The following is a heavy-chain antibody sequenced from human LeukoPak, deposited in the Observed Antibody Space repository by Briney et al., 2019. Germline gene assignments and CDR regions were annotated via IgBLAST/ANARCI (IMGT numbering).Heavy chain of an antibody. V-gene: IGHV1-46*01. CDR3: ARDFLYGSGSYNWFDP. Sequence: ASVKVSCKASGYTFTNFGISWVRQAPGQGLGWMGIINPSGGSTSYAQKFQGRVTMTRDMSTSTVYMELSSLRSEDTAVYYCARDFLYGSGSYNWFDPWGQGTLVTVSS. D-gene: IGHD3-10*01. CDR2: INPSGGST. J-gene: IGHJ5*02. CDR1: GYTFTNFG.